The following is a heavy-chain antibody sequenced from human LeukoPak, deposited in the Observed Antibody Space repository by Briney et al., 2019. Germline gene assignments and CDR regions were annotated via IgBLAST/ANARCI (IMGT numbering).Heavy chain of an antibody. Sequence: EGSLRLSCVASGFTFSAYGMHWVRQAPGKGLEWVAVISYDGSNKYYADSVKGRFTISRDNSKNTLYLQMNSLRAEDTAVYYCAKEKTGPYYFDYWGQGILVTVS. CDR2: ISYDGSNK. V-gene: IGHV3-30*18. CDR1: GFTFSAYG. CDR3: AKEKTGPYYFDY. D-gene: IGHD7-27*01. J-gene: IGHJ4*02.